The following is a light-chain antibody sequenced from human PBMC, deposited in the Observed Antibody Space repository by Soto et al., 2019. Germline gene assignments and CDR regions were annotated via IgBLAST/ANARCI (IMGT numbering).Light chain of an antibody. V-gene: IGKV3D-15*01. J-gene: IGKJ3*01. CDR3: QQYNNWPPFT. Sequence: VSXGERATLSCRASQSVSSNLAWYQQKPGQAPRLLIYGASTXATGXPARFSGSGSGTEFTLTISSLQSEDFAVYYCQQYNNWPPFTFGPGTKVDIK. CDR1: QSVSSN. CDR2: GAS.